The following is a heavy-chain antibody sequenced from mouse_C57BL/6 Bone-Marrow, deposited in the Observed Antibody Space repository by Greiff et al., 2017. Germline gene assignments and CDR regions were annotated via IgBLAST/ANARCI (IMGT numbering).Heavy chain of an antibody. CDR1: GYTFPSYW. D-gene: IGHD2-1*01. J-gene: IGHJ1*03. CDR3: ARCGNYFYWYFDV. V-gene: IGHV1-55*01. CDR2: LYPGSGST. Sequence: QVQLQQPGAELVKPGASVKMSCKASGYTFPSYWITWVKQRPGQGLEWIGDLYPGSGSTNSNEKFTSKATLTVDTSSSTAYMQLSSLTSEDSAVYYGARCGNYFYWYFDVWGTGTTVTVSS.